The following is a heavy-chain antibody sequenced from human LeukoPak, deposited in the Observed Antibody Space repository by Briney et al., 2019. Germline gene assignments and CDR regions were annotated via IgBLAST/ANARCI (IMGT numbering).Heavy chain of an antibody. J-gene: IGHJ4*02. V-gene: IGHV3-23*01. CDR1: GFTLNNDA. CDR2: INGDTT. CDR3: AKDSLGSYEGYFDY. Sequence: GGSLRLSCAASGFTLNNDAMSWVRQAPGKGLEWVSAINGDTTHYAGSVKGRFTIPRDNSKNTLYLQMNSLRAEDTAVYYCAKDSLGSYEGYFDYWGQGTLVTVSS. D-gene: IGHD1-26*01.